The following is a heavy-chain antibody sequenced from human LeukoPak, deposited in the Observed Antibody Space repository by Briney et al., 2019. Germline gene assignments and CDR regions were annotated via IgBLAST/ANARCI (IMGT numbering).Heavy chain of an antibody. Sequence: SETLSLTCTVSGGSISSYYWSWIRQPPGKGLECIGYIYTSGITNYNPSLERRVTISVDTSKNQFSLKLSSVTAADTAVYYCARGRADVVPFDYWGQGTLVTVSS. J-gene: IGHJ4*02. CDR3: ARGRADVVPFDY. V-gene: IGHV4-4*09. CDR1: GGSISSYY. CDR2: IYTSGIT. D-gene: IGHD2-2*01.